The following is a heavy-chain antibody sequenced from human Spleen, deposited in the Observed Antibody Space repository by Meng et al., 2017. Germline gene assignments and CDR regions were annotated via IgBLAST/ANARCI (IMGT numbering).Heavy chain of an antibody. CDR2: IYYSGGT. Sequence: SETLSLTCAVYGGSFSGYYWSWIRQPPGKGLEWIGYIYYSGGTNYNPSLKSRVTMSVDTSKNHFSLKLSSVTAADTAVYYCAGEYSTTWSRLFDPWGQGILVTVSS. D-gene: IGHD2-21*01. J-gene: IGHJ5*02. CDR3: AGEYSTTWSRLFDP. CDR1: GGSFSGYY. V-gene: IGHV4-59*01.